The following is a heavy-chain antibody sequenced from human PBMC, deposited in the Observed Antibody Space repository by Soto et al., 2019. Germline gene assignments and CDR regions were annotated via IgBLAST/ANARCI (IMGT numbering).Heavy chain of an antibody. V-gene: IGHV3-74*01. CDR1: GVIPRKSG. CDR2: IDNDGSGT. Sequence: PGGALRHPCPASGVIPRKSGMHWVRQVPGKGLLWVSRIDNDGSGTSYADSVKGRFTISRDNAKNTLYLEMNSLRAEDTAVYYCTTAFEYWGRGTLVTVSS. J-gene: IGHJ4*02. CDR3: TTAFEY.